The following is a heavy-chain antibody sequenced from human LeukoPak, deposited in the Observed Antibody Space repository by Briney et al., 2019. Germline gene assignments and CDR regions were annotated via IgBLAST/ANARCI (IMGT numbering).Heavy chain of an antibody. V-gene: IGHV4-39*07. Sequence: SETLSLTCTVSGGSISSSSYYWGWIRQPPGKGLEWIGSIYYSGSTYYNPSLKSRVTISADTSKNQFSLKLSSVTAADTAVYYCARQNYDSSVIDYWGQGTLVTVSS. J-gene: IGHJ4*02. CDR1: GGSISSSSYY. CDR2: IYYSGST. D-gene: IGHD3-22*01. CDR3: ARQNYDSSVIDY.